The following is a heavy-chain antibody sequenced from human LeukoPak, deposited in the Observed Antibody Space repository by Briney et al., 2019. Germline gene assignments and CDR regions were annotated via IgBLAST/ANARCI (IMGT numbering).Heavy chain of an antibody. J-gene: IGHJ6*03. CDR3: ARVRRFYDYYIDV. CDR1: GYSISSGYY. V-gene: IGHV4-38-2*02. Sequence: SETLSLPCTVSGYSISSGYYWGWLRQPPGKGLEWIGSISHSGSPYYNPPLKSRVTISVHTSKNQFSLKLSSVTAADTAVYYCARVRRFYDYYIDVWGKGTTVTVSS. CDR2: ISHSGSP.